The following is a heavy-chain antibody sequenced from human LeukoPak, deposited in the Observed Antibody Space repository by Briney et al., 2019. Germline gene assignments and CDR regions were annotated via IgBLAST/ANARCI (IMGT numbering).Heavy chain of an antibody. CDR3: ARGPRWLQDYFNY. CDR2: IYYSGST. CDR1: GGSISSSTYY. J-gene: IGHJ4*02. V-gene: IGHV4-39*07. D-gene: IGHD5-24*01. Sequence: SETLSLTCSVSGGSISSSTYYWGWIRQPPGKGLEWIGSIYYSGSTYYNPSLKSRVTISVDTSKNQFSLKLSSVTAADTAVYYCARGPRWLQDYFNYWGQGTLVTVSS.